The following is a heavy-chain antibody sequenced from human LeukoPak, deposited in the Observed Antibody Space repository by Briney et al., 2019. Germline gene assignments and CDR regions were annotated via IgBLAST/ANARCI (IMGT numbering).Heavy chain of an antibody. CDR3: ARDQDYSYGPPGY. Sequence: PGGSLRLSCAASGFTFSSYSMNWVRQAPGKGLEWVSSISSSSSYIYYADSVKGRFTISRDNAKNSLYLQMNSLRAEDTAVYYCARDQDYSYGPPGYWGQGTPVTVSS. J-gene: IGHJ4*02. D-gene: IGHD5-18*01. V-gene: IGHV3-21*01. CDR2: ISSSSSYI. CDR1: GFTFSSYS.